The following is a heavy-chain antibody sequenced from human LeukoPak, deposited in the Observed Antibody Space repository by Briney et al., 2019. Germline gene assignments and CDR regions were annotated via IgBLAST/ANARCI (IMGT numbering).Heavy chain of an antibody. CDR1: GFTFSTYV. V-gene: IGHV3-66*01. CDR2: IYSAGST. J-gene: IGHJ5*02. Sequence: GGSLRLSCAGSGFTFSTYVIHWVRQAPGKGLEWVSFIYSAGSTYYADSVKGRFTISRDNSKNTLYLQMNSLRAEDTAVYYCARGSNWFDPWGQGTLVTVSS. CDR3: ARGSNWFDP.